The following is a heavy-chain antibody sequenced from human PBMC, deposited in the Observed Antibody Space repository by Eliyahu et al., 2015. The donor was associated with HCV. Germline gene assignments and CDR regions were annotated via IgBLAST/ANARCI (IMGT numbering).Heavy chain of an antibody. Sequence: EVQLVESGGGLVKPGGSLRLSCGGSGFSFSSYGMNWVRQAPGKGLEWVSYISSSSDSIYYADSLKGRFTISRDNAKNSLYLQMNRLSAEDTAVYYCARDVVVPAGRIHFDQWGQGTLVTVSS. V-gene: IGHV3-21*01. CDR1: GFSFSSYG. CDR3: ARDVVVPAGRIHFDQ. J-gene: IGHJ4*02. CDR2: ISSSSDSI. D-gene: IGHD2-2*01.